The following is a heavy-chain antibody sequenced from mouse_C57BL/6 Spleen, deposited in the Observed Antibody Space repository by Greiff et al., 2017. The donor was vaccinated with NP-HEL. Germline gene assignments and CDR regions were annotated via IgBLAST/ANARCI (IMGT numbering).Heavy chain of an antibody. CDR1: GFTFSDYG. Sequence: DVQLVESGGGLVKPGGSLKLSCAASGFTFSDYGMHWVRQAPEKGLARVAYIRSGSSTIYYADTVKGRFTISRDNAKNTLFLQMTSLRSEATAMYYCASGGSSHFDYWGQGTTRTVAS. J-gene: IGHJ2*01. CDR2: IRSGSSTI. V-gene: IGHV5-17*01. CDR3: ASGGSSHFDY. D-gene: IGHD1-1*01.